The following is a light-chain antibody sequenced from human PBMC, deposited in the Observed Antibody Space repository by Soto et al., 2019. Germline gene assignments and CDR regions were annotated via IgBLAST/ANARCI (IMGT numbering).Light chain of an antibody. Sequence: DIQMTQSPSSLSASVGDRVTINCQASQDISNYLNWYMQKPGKAPKLLIYDASNLETGVPSRFSGSGSGTDSTFTISSLQPEDIATCYFQQYDTLPLTFGGGTKVEIK. V-gene: IGKV1-33*01. CDR3: QQYDTLPLT. CDR2: DAS. J-gene: IGKJ4*01. CDR1: QDISNY.